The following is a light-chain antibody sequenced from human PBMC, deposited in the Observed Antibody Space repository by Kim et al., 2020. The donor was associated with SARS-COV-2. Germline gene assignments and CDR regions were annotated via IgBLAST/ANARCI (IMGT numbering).Light chain of an antibody. V-gene: IGLV2-14*01. Sequence: QSALTQPASVSGSPGQSITISCTGTSSDVGGYKYVSWYQQHPGKAPELVIYEVSNRPSGVSNRFSGSKSGNTASLTISGLQAEDEADYYCSSYIRGSTNYVIGTGTKVTVL. J-gene: IGLJ1*01. CDR2: EVS. CDR3: SSYIRGSTNYV. CDR1: SSDVGGYKY.